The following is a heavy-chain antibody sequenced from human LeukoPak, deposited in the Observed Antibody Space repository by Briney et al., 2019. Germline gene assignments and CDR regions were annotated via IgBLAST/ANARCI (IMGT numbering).Heavy chain of an antibody. CDR2: IYPGDSDT. D-gene: IGHD3-9*01. Sequence: GESLKISCKGSGYSFTSYWIGWVRQMPGKGLEWMGIIYPGDSDTRYSPSFQGQVTISADKSISTAYLQWSSLKASDTAMYYCARATPYYDILTGYYPGRFDPWGHGTLVTVSS. CDR1: GYSFTSYW. V-gene: IGHV5-51*01. CDR3: ARATPYYDILTGYYPGRFDP. J-gene: IGHJ5*02.